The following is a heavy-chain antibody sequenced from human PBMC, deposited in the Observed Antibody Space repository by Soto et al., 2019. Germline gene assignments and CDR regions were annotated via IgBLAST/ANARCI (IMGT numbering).Heavy chain of an antibody. CDR1: GGSFSGYY. V-gene: IGHV4-34*01. CDR3: ARGCLKLEDPTAYYFDY. D-gene: IGHD6-6*01. CDR2: INHSGST. J-gene: IGHJ4*02. Sequence: SETLSLTCAVYGGSFSGYYWSWIRQPPGKGLEWIGEINHSGSTNYNPSLKSRVTISVDTSKNQFSLKLSSVTAADTAVYYCARGCLKLEDPTAYYFDYWGQGTLVTVSS.